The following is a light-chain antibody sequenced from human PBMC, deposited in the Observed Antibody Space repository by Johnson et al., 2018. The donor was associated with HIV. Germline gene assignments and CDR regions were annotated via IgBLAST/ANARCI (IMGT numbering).Light chain of an antibody. CDR2: DNN. V-gene: IGLV1-51*01. CDR1: SSNIGNNY. Sequence: QSVLTQPPSVSAAPGQKVTISCSGSSSNIGNNYVSWYQQLPGTAPKLLIYDNNKRPSGIPDRFSGSKSGTSATLGITGLQTGAEADYYCGTWDSSLGGVFVTGPKGTVL. J-gene: IGLJ1*01. CDR3: GTWDSSLGGV.